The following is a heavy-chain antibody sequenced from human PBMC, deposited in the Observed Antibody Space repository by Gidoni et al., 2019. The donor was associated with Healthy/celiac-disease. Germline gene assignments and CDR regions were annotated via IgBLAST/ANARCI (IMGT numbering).Heavy chain of an antibody. CDR2: IWYDGSNK. D-gene: IGHD3-22*01. J-gene: IGHJ2*01. CDR3: ARDGRDSSGYPLWYFDL. CDR1: GFTFSSYG. V-gene: IGHV3-33*01. Sequence: QVQLVESGGGVVQPGRSLRLSCAASGFTFSSYGMHWVRQAPGKGLEWVAVIWYDGSNKYYADSVKGRFTISRDNSKNTLYLQMNSLRAEDTAVYYCARDGRDSSGYPLWYFDLWGRGTLVTVSS.